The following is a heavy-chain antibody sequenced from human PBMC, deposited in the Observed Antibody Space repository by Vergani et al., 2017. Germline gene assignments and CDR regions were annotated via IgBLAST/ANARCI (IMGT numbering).Heavy chain of an antibody. J-gene: IGHJ4*02. D-gene: IGHD7-27*01. Sequence: QLQLLQSGAEVKKPGASLNVSCKASGYTFTGYNMHWVRQAPGQGLEWMGWIKRNSGGTNYAQKFQGRFTMTRDTSITTAYMELSRLRSDDTAVYYCARGESGDLLYFDYWGQGTLVTVSS. CDR1: GYTFTGYN. CDR2: IKRNSGGT. CDR3: ARGESGDLLYFDY. V-gene: IGHV1-2*02.